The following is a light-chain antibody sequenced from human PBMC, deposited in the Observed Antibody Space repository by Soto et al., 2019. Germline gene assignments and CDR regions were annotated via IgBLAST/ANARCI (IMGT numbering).Light chain of an antibody. J-gene: IGKJ1*01. CDR1: QGVSNSY. CDR2: GAS. V-gene: IGKV3-20*01. CDR3: QHYGSSPWT. Sequence: EIVLTQSPGTLSLSPGERATLSCRASQGVSNSYLAWYQQKPGLGPRLLIYGASSRATGIPDRFSGGGSGTDFTLTISRLEPQDFAVYFCQHYGSSPWTFGQGTKV.